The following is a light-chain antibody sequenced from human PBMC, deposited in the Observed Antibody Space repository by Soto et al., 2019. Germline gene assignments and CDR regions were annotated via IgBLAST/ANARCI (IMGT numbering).Light chain of an antibody. CDR3: KQYGSSPLT. CDR2: GAS. CDR1: QSVSSSY. V-gene: IGKV3-20*01. Sequence: EIVLTQSPGTLSLSPGERATLSCRASQSVSSSYLAWYQQKPGQAPRLLIYGASSRATGIPDRFSGSGSGRDFTLTISGLEPEDCAVYYCKQYGSSPLTFGGGTKVEIK. J-gene: IGKJ4*01.